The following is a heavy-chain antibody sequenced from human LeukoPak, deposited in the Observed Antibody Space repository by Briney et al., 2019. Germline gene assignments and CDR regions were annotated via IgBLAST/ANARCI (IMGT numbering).Heavy chain of an antibody. Sequence: SETLSLTCTVSGYSISSGYYWGWIRQPPGKGLEWIGSIYHSGSTYYNPSLKSRVTISVDTSKNQFSLKLSSVTAADTAVYYCARHTYDSSGYYYHSGVSGVDYWGQGTLVTVSS. J-gene: IGHJ4*02. V-gene: IGHV4-38-2*02. CDR3: ARHTYDSSGYYYHSGVSGVDY. CDR1: GYSISSGYY. CDR2: IYHSGST. D-gene: IGHD3-22*01.